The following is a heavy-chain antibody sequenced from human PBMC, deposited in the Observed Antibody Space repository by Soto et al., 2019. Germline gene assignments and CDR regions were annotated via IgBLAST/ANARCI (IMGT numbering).Heavy chain of an antibody. CDR3: AREVGYGDFSEALMD. V-gene: IGHV1-69*01. J-gene: IGHJ4*02. CDR1: GGTFSSHS. D-gene: IGHD2-21*02. CDR2: IITLFGTS. Sequence: VQLMQSGAEVKKPGSSVKVSCKASGGTFSSHSINWVRQAPGQGLEWMGGIITLFGTSNYAQNFKGRVTITADQSTTTAYMELNSLTSEDPAVYYCAREVGYGDFSEALMDWGQGTLVTVSS.